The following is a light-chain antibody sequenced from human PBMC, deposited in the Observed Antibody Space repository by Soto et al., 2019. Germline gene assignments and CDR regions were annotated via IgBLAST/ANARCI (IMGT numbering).Light chain of an antibody. Sequence: QSALTQPASVSGSPGQSITISCTGTSSDVGSYNLVSWYQQHPGKAPKLMIYEGSKRPSGVSNRFSGSKSGNTASLTISGLQAEDEADYYCCSYAGSSTFARVVFGGGTKVTVL. J-gene: IGLJ2*01. CDR3: CSYAGSSTFARVV. CDR1: SSDVGSYNL. CDR2: EGS. V-gene: IGLV2-23*03.